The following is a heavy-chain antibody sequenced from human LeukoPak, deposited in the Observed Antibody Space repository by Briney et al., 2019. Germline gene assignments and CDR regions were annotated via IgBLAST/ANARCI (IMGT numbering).Heavy chain of an antibody. CDR1: GYTFTGYY. J-gene: IGHJ3*02. CDR3: ARVPHYDILTGYYFDAFDI. V-gene: IGHV1-46*01. D-gene: IGHD3-9*01. Sequence: GASVKVSCKASGYTFTGYYMHWVRQAPGQGLEWMGIINPSGGSTSYAQKFQGRVTMTRDMSTSTVYMELSSLRSEDTAVYYCARVPHYDILTGYYFDAFDIWGQGTMVTVSS. CDR2: INPSGGST.